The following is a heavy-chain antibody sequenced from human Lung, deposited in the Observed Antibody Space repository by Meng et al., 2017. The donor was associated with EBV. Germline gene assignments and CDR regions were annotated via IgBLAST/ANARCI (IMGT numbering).Heavy chain of an antibody. J-gene: IGHJ2*01. CDR1: GGSISSSNW. D-gene: IGHD2-15*01. CDR2: IYHSGST. CDR3: ARYCSGGSCYRDVSRNNWYFDL. V-gene: IGHV4-4*02. Sequence: EGAGPGMVKRSGPLSLPGAFSGGSISSSNWWSWVRQPPGKGLEWIGEIYHSGSTNYNPSLKSRVTISVDKSKNQFSLKLSSVTAADTAVYYCARYCSGGSCYRDVSRNNWYFDLWGRGTLVTVSS.